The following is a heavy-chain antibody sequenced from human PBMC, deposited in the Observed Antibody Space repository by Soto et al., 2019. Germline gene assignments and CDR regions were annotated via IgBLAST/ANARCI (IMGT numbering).Heavy chain of an antibody. Sequence: GGSLRLSCAASGFTFPRYSMNWVRQAPGKGLEWVASISSTTNYRYYGESLKGRLTISRDNAKNSMYLQMNTLGAEDTAVYYCARESEDLSSNLDYWGQGTLVTVSS. CDR2: ISSTTNYR. V-gene: IGHV3-21*06. J-gene: IGHJ4*02. CDR3: ARESEDLSSNLDY. CDR1: GFTFPRYS.